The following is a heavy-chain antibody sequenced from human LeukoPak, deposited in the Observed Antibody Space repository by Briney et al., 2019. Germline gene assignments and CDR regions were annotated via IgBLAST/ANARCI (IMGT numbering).Heavy chain of an antibody. Sequence: PGRSLRLSCAASGFTFSSYGMHWVRQAPGKGLEWVAVIWYDGSNKYYADSVKGRFTISRDNSKNTLYLQMNSLRAEDTAVYYCAKDRDYVWGSYRPTAYFQHWGQGTLVTVSS. CDR2: IWYDGSNK. CDR3: AKDRDYVWGSYRPTAYFQH. D-gene: IGHD3-16*02. CDR1: GFTFSSYG. V-gene: IGHV3-33*06. J-gene: IGHJ1*01.